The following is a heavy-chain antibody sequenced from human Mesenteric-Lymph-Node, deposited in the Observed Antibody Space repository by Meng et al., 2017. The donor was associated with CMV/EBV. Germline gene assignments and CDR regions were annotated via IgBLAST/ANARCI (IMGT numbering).Heavy chain of an antibody. J-gene: IGHJ4*02. V-gene: IGHV6-1*01. CDR2: TYYRSESYN. CDR1: LYSISSNNAA. CDR3: AYFGDLPPLW. Sequence: QLQHSCPGLAKSSQPLSLTCPISLYSISSNNAACNWLRQSPSRGLEWLGRTYYRSESYNDYAVSVNSRISVNLDTSKNQLSLHLNFVTPEDTAVYYCAYFGDLPPLWRGQGTLVTVSS. D-gene: IGHD3-16*01.